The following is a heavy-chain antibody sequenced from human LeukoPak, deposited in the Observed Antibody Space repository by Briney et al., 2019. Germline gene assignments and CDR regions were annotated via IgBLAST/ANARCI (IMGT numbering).Heavy chain of an antibody. CDR3: AKDSCSGGTCYPDY. D-gene: IGHD2-15*01. CDR1: GFTFDGYA. J-gene: IGHJ4*02. Sequence: GGSLRLSCTASGFTFDGYAMHWVRQAPGKGLDWVSGITWNSGAIGYADSVKARFTISRDNAKNSLYLQMNSLRAEDTALYYCAKDSCSGGTCYPDYWGQGTLVTVSS. CDR2: ITWNSGAI. V-gene: IGHV3-9*01.